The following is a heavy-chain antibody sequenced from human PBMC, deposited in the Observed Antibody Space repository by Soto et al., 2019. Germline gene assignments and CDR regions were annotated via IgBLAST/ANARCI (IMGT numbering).Heavy chain of an antibody. CDR3: AKSPPAVAGYFDY. V-gene: IGHV3-30*18. CDR2: TSFDGSSG. D-gene: IGHD6-19*01. Sequence: QVQLVESGGGVVQPGRSLRLSCAASGFTFSSSGMLWVRQAPGKGLEWVAVTSFDGSSGYYADSVRGRFTISRDNSNNTLYLQMNSLRAEDTAVYYCAKSPPAVAGYFDYWGQGTLVTVSS. CDR1: GFTFSSSG. J-gene: IGHJ4*02.